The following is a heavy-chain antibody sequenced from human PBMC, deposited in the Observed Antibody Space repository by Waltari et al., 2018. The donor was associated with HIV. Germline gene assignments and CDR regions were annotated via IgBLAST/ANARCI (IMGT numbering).Heavy chain of an antibody. V-gene: IGHV7-4-1*02. Sequence: QVQLVQSGSELKKPGASVKVSCKASGYTFTSYALNWVRQAPGQGLEWMGWINTNTGNPTYAKGFTGRFVFSLDTSVSTAYLQISSLKAEDTAVYYCASTLAASGKGAFDIWGQGTMVTVSS. D-gene: IGHD3-10*01. CDR1: GYTFTSYA. J-gene: IGHJ3*02. CDR3: ASTLAASGKGAFDI. CDR2: INTNTGNP.